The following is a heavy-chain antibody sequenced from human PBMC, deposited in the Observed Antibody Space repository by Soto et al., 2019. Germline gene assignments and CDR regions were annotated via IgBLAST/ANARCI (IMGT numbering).Heavy chain of an antibody. D-gene: IGHD2-15*01. Sequence: ASVKVSCKTSGYSLSNYGITCVRQAPGQVLEWMGWISAYSTNTNYAQKFHDRVTLTPDTSANTVYMELGSLTSDDTAVYYCARVGSETSYYFDFWGQGTLVTVSS. CDR3: ARVGSETSYYFDF. J-gene: IGHJ4*02. CDR1: GYSLSNYG. V-gene: IGHV1-18*01. CDR2: ISAYSTNT.